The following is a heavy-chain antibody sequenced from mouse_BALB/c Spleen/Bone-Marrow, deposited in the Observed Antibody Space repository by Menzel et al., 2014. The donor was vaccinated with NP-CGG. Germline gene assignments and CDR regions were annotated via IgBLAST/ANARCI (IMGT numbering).Heavy chain of an antibody. CDR1: GFTFSDYY. CDR2: INDGGSYT. CDR3: ARDGNCAMDY. D-gene: IGHD2-1*01. J-gene: IGHJ4*01. Sequence: EVQRVESGGGLVKPGGSLKLSCAVSGFTFSDYYMYWVRQNPEKRLEWVATINDGGSYTYYPDSVKGRFTISRDNAKNNLYLQMSSLKSEDTAMYYCARDGNCAMDYWGQGTSVTVSS. V-gene: IGHV5-4*02.